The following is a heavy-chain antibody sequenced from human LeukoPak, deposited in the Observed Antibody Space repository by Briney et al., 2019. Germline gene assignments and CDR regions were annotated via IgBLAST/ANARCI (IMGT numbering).Heavy chain of an antibody. V-gene: IGHV4-39*07. J-gene: IGHJ6*03. CDR3: ARIMAHIYYYYYYMDV. D-gene: IGHD5-24*01. CDR2: IYYSGST. Sequence: SETLSLTCTVSGGSISSSSYYWCWIRQPPGKGLEWIGSIYYSGSTYYNPSLKSRVTISVDTSKNQFSLKLSSVTAADTAVYYCARIMAHIYYYYYYMDVWGKGTTVTVSS. CDR1: GGSISSSSYY.